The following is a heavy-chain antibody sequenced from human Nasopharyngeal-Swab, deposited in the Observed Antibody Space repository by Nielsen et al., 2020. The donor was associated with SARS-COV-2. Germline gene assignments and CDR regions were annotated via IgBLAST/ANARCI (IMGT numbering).Heavy chain of an antibody. V-gene: IGHV3-21*01. CDR3: ASLRYYDFWSGYYPKDYYYYMDV. CDR2: ISSSSSYI. D-gene: IGHD3-3*01. Sequence: EGSLRLSCAASGFTFSSYSMNWVRQAPGKGLEWVSSISSSSSYIYYADSVKGRFTISRDNAKNSLYLQMNSLRAEDTAVYYCASLRYYDFWSGYYPKDYYYYMDVWGKGTTVTVSS. CDR1: GFTFSSYS. J-gene: IGHJ6*03.